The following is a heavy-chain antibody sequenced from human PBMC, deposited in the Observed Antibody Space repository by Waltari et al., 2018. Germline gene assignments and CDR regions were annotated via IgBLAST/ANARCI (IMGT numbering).Heavy chain of an antibody. J-gene: IGHJ4*02. D-gene: IGHD1-1*01. CDR1: GSIFSSYW. CDR2: IKGDGSFT. Sequence: VRLVESGGGLVQPGGSLRLSCAASGSIFSSYWMHWVRQVPGKGLVWISRIKGDGSFTDYADSVRGRFTISRDNAKTTLYLQMNSLGAEDTAVYFCVRDASWNIDYWGQGTLVTVSS. CDR3: VRDASWNIDY. V-gene: IGHV3-74*01.